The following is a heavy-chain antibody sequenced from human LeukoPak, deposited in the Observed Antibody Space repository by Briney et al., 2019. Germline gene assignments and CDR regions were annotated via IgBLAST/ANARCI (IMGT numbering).Heavy chain of an antibody. J-gene: IGHJ4*02. Sequence: PSETLSLTCTVSGGSISSYYWSWIRQPPGRGLEWIGYIYYSGSTNYKPALRSRVTISVDTSKNQFSLQVSSVTAADTAVYYCARGDGYYYAFDYWGQGTLVTVSS. CDR2: IYYSGST. CDR3: ARGDGYYYAFDY. D-gene: IGHD3-22*01. V-gene: IGHV4-59*01. CDR1: GGSISSYY.